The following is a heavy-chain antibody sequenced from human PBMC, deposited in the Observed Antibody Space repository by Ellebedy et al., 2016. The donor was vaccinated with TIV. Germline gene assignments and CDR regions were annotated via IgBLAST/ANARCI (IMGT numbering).Heavy chain of an antibody. CDR3: ARHDKQLWFVDL. Sequence: MPSETLSLTCTVSGGSISSSSYYWGWIRQPPGKGLEWIGSIYYSGSTYYNPSLKSRVTISVDTSKNQFSLKLSSVTAADTAVYYCARHDKQLWFVDLWGRGTLVTVSS. V-gene: IGHV4-39*01. J-gene: IGHJ2*01. CDR2: IYYSGST. D-gene: IGHD5-24*01. CDR1: GGSISSSSYY.